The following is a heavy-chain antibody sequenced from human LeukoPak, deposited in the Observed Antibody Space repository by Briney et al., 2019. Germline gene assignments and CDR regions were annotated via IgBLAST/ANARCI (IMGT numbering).Heavy chain of an antibody. CDR3: ARDLVVPAAIGGSSWYGHDAFDI. Sequence: GGSLRLSCAASGFTFSSYAMHWVRQVPGKGLEWVAVISYDGSNKFYADSVKGRFTISRDNSKNTLYLQMNSLRAEDTAVYYCARDLVVPAAIGGSSWYGHDAFDIWGQGTMVTVSS. D-gene: IGHD2-2*02. CDR2: ISYDGSNK. V-gene: IGHV3-30-3*01. J-gene: IGHJ3*02. CDR1: GFTFSSYA.